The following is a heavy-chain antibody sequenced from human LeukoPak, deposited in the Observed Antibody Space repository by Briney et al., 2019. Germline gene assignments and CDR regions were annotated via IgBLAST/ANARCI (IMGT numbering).Heavy chain of an antibody. D-gene: IGHD5-24*01. V-gene: IGHV4-61*02. J-gene: IGHJ3*02. CDR1: GGSLSSGSYY. Sequence: PSQTLSLTCTVSGGSLSSGSYYWSWIRQPAGKGLEWIGRIYTSGSTNYNPSLKRRVTISVDTSKNQFSLKLSSVTAADTAVYYCASEDGYNWVRAFDIWGQGTMVTVSS. CDR3: ASEDGYNWVRAFDI. CDR2: IYTSGST.